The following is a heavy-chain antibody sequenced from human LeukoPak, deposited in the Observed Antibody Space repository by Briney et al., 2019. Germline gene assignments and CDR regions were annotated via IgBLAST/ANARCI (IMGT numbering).Heavy chain of an antibody. J-gene: IGHJ4*02. Sequence: GGSLRLSCAASGLTFSSNYMSWVRQAPGKGLEWVSVMYSGGTTYYADSVKGRFTISRDNSKNTLYLQMSSLRAEDTAVYYCARELGTGMVYFDCWGQGTLVTVSS. CDR2: MYSGGTT. V-gene: IGHV3-53*01. D-gene: IGHD5-18*01. CDR1: GLTFSSNY. CDR3: ARELGTGMVYFDC.